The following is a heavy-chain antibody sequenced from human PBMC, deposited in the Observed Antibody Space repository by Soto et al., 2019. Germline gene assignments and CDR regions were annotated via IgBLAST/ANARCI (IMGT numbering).Heavy chain of an antibody. CDR3: ARDAAGGSWFDP. CDR2: TYYRSRWCN. Sequence: SQTLSLPCAISGDSVSSNSAAWNWIRQSPSRGLEWLGRTYYRSRWCNDYPESVKSRITINPDTSKNQFSLHLNSVTPEDTAVYYCARDAAGGSWFDPWGQGTLVTVSS. V-gene: IGHV6-1*01. CDR1: GDSVSSNSAA. D-gene: IGHD3-16*01. J-gene: IGHJ5*02.